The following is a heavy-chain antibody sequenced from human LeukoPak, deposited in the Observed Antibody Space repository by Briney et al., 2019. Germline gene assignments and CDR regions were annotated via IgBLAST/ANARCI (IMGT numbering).Heavy chain of an antibody. V-gene: IGHV3-15*07. CDR2: IKSEIDGGAT. CDR1: DFTFSSTW. J-gene: IGHJ3*02. D-gene: IGHD5-12*01. CDR3: TTGGNVIVAGTRAFDI. Sequence: PGGSLRLSCVASDFTFSSTWMNWVRQAPGKGLEWVGRIKSEIDGGATDYAAPVQGRLTVSRDDSQATLYLQMNSLKIEDTAVCYCTTGGNVIVAGTRAFDIWGLGTVVTVSS.